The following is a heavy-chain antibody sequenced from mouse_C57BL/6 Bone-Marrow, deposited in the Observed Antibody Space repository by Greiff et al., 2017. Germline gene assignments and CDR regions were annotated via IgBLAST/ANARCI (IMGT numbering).Heavy chain of an antibody. V-gene: IGHV1-55*01. CDR3: ARAIITTVVAPAY. J-gene: IGHJ3*01. CDR1: GYTFTSYW. Sequence: QVQLKQPGAELVKPGASVKMSCKASGYTFTSYWITWVKQRPGQGLEWIGDIYPGSGSTNYNEKFKSKATLTVDTSSSTAYMQLSSLTSEDSAVYYCARAIITTVVAPAYWGQGTLVTVSA. CDR2: IYPGSGST. D-gene: IGHD1-1*01.